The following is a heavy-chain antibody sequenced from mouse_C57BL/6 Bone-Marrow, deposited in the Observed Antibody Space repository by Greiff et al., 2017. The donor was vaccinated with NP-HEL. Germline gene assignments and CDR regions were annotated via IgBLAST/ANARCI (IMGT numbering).Heavy chain of an antibody. J-gene: IGHJ4*01. V-gene: IGHV2-6-1*01. D-gene: IGHD2-3*01. CDR1: GFSLTSYG. Sequence: VKLVESGPGLVAPSQSLSITCTVSGFSLTSYGVHWVRQPPGKGLEWLVVIWSDGSTTYNSALKSRLSISKDNSKSQVFLKMNSLQTDDTAMYYCARHPVYDGYDYYAMDYWGQGTSVTVSS. CDR2: IWSDGST. CDR3: ARHPVYDGYDYYAMDY.